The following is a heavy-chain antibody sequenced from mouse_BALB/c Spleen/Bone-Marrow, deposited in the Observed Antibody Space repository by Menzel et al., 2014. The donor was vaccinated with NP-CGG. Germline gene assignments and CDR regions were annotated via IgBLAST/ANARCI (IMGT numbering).Heavy chain of an antibody. CDR3: ASPIYYGNYEGFAY. CDR1: GYTFTDYA. CDR2: ISTYSGNT. D-gene: IGHD2-1*01. J-gene: IGHJ3*01. Sequence: QVQLKQSGPELVRPGVSVKISCKGSGYTFTDYAMHWVKRSHAKSLEWIGVISTYSGNTNYNQKFKGKATMTVDKSSSTAYLELARLTSEDPAIYYCASPIYYGNYEGFAYWGQGTLVTVSA. V-gene: IGHV1-67*01.